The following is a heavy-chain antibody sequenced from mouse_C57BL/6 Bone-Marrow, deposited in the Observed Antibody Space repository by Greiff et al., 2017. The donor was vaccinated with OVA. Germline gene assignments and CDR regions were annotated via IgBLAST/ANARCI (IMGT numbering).Heavy chain of an antibody. CDR2: ISYSGST. CDR1: GYSITSGYD. CDR3: ARVEEGKGFAY. Sequence: EVKLVESGPGMVKPSQSLSLTCTVTGYSITSGYDWHWIRHFPGNKLEWMGYISYSGSTNYNPSLKSRISITHDTSKNHFFLKLNSVTTEDTATYYCARVEEGKGFAYWGQGTLVTVSA. J-gene: IGHJ3*01. V-gene: IGHV3-1*01.